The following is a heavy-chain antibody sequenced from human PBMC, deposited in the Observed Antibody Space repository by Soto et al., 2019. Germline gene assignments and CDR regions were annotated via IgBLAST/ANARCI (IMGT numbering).Heavy chain of an antibody. CDR1: GGTITSGRSS. D-gene: IGHD6-6*01. CDR2: IYHSGST. J-gene: IGHJ5*02. Sequence: SETLSLTCSVSGGTITSGRSSWNWIRQSPGKGLEWIAYIYHSGSTYYNPSLKSRVTISVDRSENQFSLKLTSVTAADTAVYYCVRESVASGPNYFDTWGPGT. V-gene: IGHV4-30-2*06. CDR3: VRESVASGPNYFDT.